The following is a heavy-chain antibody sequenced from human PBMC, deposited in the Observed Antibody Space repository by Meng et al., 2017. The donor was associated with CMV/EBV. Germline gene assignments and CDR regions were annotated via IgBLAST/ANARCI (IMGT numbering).Heavy chain of an antibody. CDR3: ATATGYYYGMDV. J-gene: IGHJ6*02. Sequence: LRLSCTVSGGSISSGDYYWSWIRQLPGKGLEWIGYIYYSGSTYYNPSLKSRVTISVDTSKNQFSLKLSSVTAADTAVYYCATATGYYYGMDVWGQGTTVTVSS. CDR1: GGSISSGDYY. V-gene: IGHV4-30-4*08. CDR2: IYYSGST.